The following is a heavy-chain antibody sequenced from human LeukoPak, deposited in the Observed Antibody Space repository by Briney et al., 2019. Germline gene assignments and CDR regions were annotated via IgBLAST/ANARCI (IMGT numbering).Heavy chain of an antibody. Sequence: KPGGSLRLSCAASGFTFSSYSMNWVRQAPGKGLEWVSSISSGSSYIYYADSVKGRFTISRDNAKNSLYLQMNSLRAEDTAVYYRARGTSWIQLWYQDYWGQGTLVTVSS. V-gene: IGHV3-21*01. CDR1: GFTFSSYS. CDR3: ARGTSWIQLWYQDY. CDR2: ISSGSSYI. D-gene: IGHD5-18*01. J-gene: IGHJ4*02.